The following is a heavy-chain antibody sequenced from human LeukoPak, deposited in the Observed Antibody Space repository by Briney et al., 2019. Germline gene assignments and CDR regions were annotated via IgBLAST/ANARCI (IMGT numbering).Heavy chain of an antibody. Sequence: GGSLRLSCTASGFSFRDFWMSWVRQAPGKGLEWVANINQGGSLKYYVDSVKGRFTISRDDAKNSLYVQMNSLRDEDTVVYYCARVGYSGWNLEYWGQGTLVTVSS. D-gene: IGHD5-12*01. J-gene: IGHJ4*02. CDR2: INQGGSLK. CDR3: ARVGYSGWNLEY. V-gene: IGHV3-7*01. CDR1: GFSFRDFW.